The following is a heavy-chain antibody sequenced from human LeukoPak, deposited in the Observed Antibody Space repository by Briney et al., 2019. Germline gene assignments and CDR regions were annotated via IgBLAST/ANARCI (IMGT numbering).Heavy chain of an antibody. J-gene: IGHJ3*02. CDR1: GGSFSGYY. D-gene: IGHD3-3*01. Sequence: SETLSLTCAVYGGSFSGYYWGWLRQPPGKGLEWIGSIYYSGSTYYNPSLKSRVTISVDTSKNQFSLKLSSVTAADTAVYYCARQEVLRFLEWPQDAFDIWGQGTMVTVSS. CDR3: ARQEVLRFLEWPQDAFDI. V-gene: IGHV4-39*01. CDR2: IYYSGST.